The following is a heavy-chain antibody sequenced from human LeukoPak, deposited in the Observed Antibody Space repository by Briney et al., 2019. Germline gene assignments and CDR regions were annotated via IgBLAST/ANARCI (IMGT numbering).Heavy chain of an antibody. CDR2: ISAYGNSI. Sequence: PGGSLRLSCAASGFTFCRYSMNWVRQAPGKGLEWVSSISAYGNSIYYADSMRGRFTISRDNAKNSLYLQMNSLRAEDTAVYYCARDMETVTTIDYWGQGTLVSVSS. D-gene: IGHD4-11*01. CDR3: ARDMETVTTIDY. CDR1: GFTFCRYS. J-gene: IGHJ4*02. V-gene: IGHV3-21*01.